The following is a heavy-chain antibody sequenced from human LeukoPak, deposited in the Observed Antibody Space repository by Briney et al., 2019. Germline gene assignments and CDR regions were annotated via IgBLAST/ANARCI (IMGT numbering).Heavy chain of an antibody. CDR2: ISYDGSNK. V-gene: IGHV3-30*18. J-gene: IGHJ4*02. CDR1: GFTFSSYG. Sequence: PGRSLRLSRAASGFTFSSYGMHWVRQAPGKGLEWVAVISYDGSNKYYADSVKGRFTISRDNSKNTLYLQMNSLRAEDTAVYYCAKDLLEYYYDSSDQWGQGTLVTVSS. CDR3: AKDLLEYYYDSSDQ. D-gene: IGHD3-22*01.